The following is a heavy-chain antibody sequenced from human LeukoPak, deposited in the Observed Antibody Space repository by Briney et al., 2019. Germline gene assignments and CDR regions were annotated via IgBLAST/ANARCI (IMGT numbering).Heavy chain of an antibody. Sequence: ASVKVSCKASGYTCTSYGISWVRQAPGQGLEWMGWISVYNGNTNYAQKLQGRVTMNTDTSTSTAYMELRSLRSDDTAVYYCAAVKPYYYDSSGYYFPLNAFDIWGQGTMVTVSS. CDR3: AAVKPYYYDSSGYYFPLNAFDI. J-gene: IGHJ3*02. CDR2: ISVYNGNT. CDR1: GYTCTSYG. D-gene: IGHD3-22*01. V-gene: IGHV1-18*01.